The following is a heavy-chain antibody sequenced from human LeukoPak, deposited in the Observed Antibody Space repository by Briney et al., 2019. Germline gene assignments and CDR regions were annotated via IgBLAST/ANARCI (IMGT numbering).Heavy chain of an antibody. CDR2: ISASGGST. D-gene: IGHD6-13*01. CDR3: AKVVSSSWYSVDY. V-gene: IGHV3-23*01. J-gene: IGHJ4*02. Sequence: PGGSLRLSCAASGFTFSSYAMTWVRQAPGKGLEWVSGISASGGSTYYADSGKGHFTISRDNSKNTLYLQMNSLRAEDTAVYYCAKVVSSSWYSVDYWGQGTLVTVSS. CDR1: GFTFSSYA.